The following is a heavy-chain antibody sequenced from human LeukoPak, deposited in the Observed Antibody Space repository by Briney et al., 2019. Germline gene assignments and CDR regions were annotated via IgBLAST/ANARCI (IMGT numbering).Heavy chain of an antibody. V-gene: IGHV3-30*04. CDR3: ARGSYDYVWGSYTFHV. CDR1: GFTFSSYA. J-gene: IGHJ6*04. CDR2: ISYDGSNK. D-gene: IGHD3-16*01. Sequence: GGSLRLSCAASGFTFSSYAMHWVRQAPGKGLEWVAVISYDGSNKYYADSVKGRFTISRDNSKNTLYLQMNSLRAEDTAVYYCARGSYDYVWGSYTFHVWGKGTTVTVSS.